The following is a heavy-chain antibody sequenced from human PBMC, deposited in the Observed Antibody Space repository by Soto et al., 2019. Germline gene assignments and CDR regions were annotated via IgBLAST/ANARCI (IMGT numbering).Heavy chain of an antibody. CDR2: INPMFNST. CDR3: ARQIFAADY. V-gene: IGHV1-69*01. J-gene: IGHJ4*02. D-gene: IGHD3-9*01. CDR1: GGTFDHAA. Sequence: VQLVQSGAEVKKPGSSVKVSCEAPGGTFDHAAITWVRQAPGQGLEWMGGINPMFNSTHYAQKFQGRVTITADAATGKAFMKLRRRRSADTAVYYCARQIFAADYWGQGTLLIVSS.